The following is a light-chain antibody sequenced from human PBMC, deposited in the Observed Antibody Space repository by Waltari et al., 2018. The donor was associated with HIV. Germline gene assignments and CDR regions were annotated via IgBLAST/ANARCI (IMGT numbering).Light chain of an antibody. CDR2: SDI. Sequence: QSALTQPPSVSGAPGQRVTISCTGNRSNIGAGYFVHCHQHLPGTAPKLLVYSDINRPSGVPDRFSGSKSGTSASLVITGLQAEDEADYYCQSYDSSLRASVFGGGTKLTVL. J-gene: IGLJ2*01. CDR3: QSYDSSLRASV. V-gene: IGLV1-40*01. CDR1: RSNIGAGYF.